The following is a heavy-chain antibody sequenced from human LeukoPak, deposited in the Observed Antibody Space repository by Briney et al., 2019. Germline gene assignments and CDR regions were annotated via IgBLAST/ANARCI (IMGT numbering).Heavy chain of an antibody. Sequence: ASVKVSCKASGYTFTSYGISWVRQAPGQGLEWMGWISAYNGNTNYAQKLQGRVTMTTDISTSTAYMELRSLRSDDTAVYYCARDLAPRYCSSTSCYPCGYWGQGTLVTVSS. J-gene: IGHJ4*02. CDR3: ARDLAPRYCSSTSCYPCGY. CDR1: GYTFTSYG. CDR2: ISAYNGNT. V-gene: IGHV1-18*01. D-gene: IGHD2-2*01.